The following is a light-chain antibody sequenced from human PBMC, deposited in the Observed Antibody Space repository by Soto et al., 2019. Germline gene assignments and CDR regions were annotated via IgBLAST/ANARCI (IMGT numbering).Light chain of an antibody. CDR3: QTWGTGIHVV. J-gene: IGLJ2*01. V-gene: IGLV4-69*01. CDR1: SGHSSYA. CDR2: LNSDGSH. Sequence: QLVLTQSPSASASLGASVKLTCTLSSGHSSYAIAWHQQQPEKGPRYLMKLNSDGSHSKGDGIPDRFSGSSSGAERYLTISSLQSEDEADYYGQTWGTGIHVVFGGGTKLTVL.